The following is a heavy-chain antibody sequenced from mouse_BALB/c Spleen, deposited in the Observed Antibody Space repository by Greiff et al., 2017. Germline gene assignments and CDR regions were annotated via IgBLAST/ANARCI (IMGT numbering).Heavy chain of an antibody. V-gene: IGHV5-6*01. CDR3: ARRGVYYGNAMDY. J-gene: IGHJ4*01. D-gene: IGHD2-1*01. CDR1: GFTFSSYG. CDR2: ISSGGSYT. Sequence: EVKLMESGGDLVKPGGSLKLSCAASGFTFSSYGMSWVRQTPDKRLEWVATISSGGSYTYYPDSVKGRFTISRDNAKNTLYLQMSSLKSEDTAMYYCARRGVYYGNAMDYWGQGTSVTVSS.